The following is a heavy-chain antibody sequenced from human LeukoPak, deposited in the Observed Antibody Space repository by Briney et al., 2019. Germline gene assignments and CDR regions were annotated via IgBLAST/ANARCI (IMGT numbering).Heavy chain of an antibody. J-gene: IGHJ4*02. V-gene: IGHV4-30-2*01. CDR1: GGSISSGGYY. CDR3: ARSRDGYNYYY. D-gene: IGHD5-24*01. Sequence: SQTLSLTCTVSGGSISSGGYYWSWIRQPPGKGLEWIGYIYHSGSTYYNPSLKSRVTISVDRSKNQFSLKLSSVTAADTAVYYCARSRDGYNYYYWGQGTLVTVSS. CDR2: IYHSGST.